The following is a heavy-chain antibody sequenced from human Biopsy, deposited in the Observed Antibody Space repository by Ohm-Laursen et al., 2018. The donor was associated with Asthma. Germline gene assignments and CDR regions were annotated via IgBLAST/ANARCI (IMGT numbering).Heavy chain of an antibody. J-gene: IGHJ4*02. D-gene: IGHD2-15*01. CDR2: NHYSGST. Sequence: SDTLSLTCTVSGVSIRSYHWTWIRQPPGKGLEWIGNNHYSGSTYSNPSLKSRVTISGDTSKKQISLRLSSVIAAVTAGYYCAGFCSGGNCPDHWGQGTLVTVSS. CDR3: AGFCSGGNCPDH. CDR1: GVSIRSYH. V-gene: IGHV4-59*07.